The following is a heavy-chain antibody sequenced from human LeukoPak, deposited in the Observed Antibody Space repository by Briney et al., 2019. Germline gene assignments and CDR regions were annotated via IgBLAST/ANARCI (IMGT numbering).Heavy chain of an antibody. CDR3: ARGSGSRIDF. CDR1: RFAFSSYC. CDR2: IDSSSGTI. Sequence: GGSLRLSCADSRFAFSSYCMNWVRQAPGKGLQWVSYIDSSSGTIYYADSFKGRFTISRDNAESSLYLQMNSLRHEDTVVYYCARGSGSRIDFWGQGTLVTVSS. D-gene: IGHD1-26*01. J-gene: IGHJ4*02. V-gene: IGHV3-48*02.